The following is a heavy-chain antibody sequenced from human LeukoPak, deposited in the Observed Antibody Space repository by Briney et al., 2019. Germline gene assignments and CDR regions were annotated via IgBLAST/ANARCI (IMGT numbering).Heavy chain of an antibody. CDR1: GFTFSSYS. D-gene: IGHD3-22*01. Sequence: PGGSLRLSCAASGFTFSSYSMNWVRQAPGKGLEWVSSISSSSSYIYYADSVKGRFTISRDNAENSLYLQMNSLRAEDTAVYYCARDDSSGYYWGYFDYWGQGTLVTVSS. J-gene: IGHJ4*02. CDR2: ISSSSSYI. V-gene: IGHV3-21*01. CDR3: ARDDSSGYYWGYFDY.